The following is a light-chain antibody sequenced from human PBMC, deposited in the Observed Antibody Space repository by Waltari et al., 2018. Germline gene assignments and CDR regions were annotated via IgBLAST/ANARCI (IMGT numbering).Light chain of an antibody. J-gene: IGLJ3*02. CDR3: QTGGHGTWV. Sequence: QLVVTQSPSASASLGASVKLTCTLSSGHSSNIIAWLQQQPEKGPRYLMKVNSDGSHSRGDGIPARFSGSISGAERYLTISSLQAEDEADYYCQTGGHGTWVFGGGTKLTVL. CDR1: SGHSSNI. V-gene: IGLV4-69*01. CDR2: VNSDGSH.